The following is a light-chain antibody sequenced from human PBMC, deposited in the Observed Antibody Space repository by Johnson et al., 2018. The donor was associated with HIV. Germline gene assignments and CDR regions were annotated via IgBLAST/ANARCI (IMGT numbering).Light chain of an antibody. CDR3: ATWDNSLSSGGV. J-gene: IGLJ1*01. Sequence: QSVLTQPHSVSAAPGQKVTISCSGSSSNIGNNYVSWYRHLPGTAPKLLIYENDKRPSGIPDRFSGSKSGTSATLGITGLPTGDEADYYCATWDNSLSSGGVFGTGTKVTVL. CDR1: SSNIGNNY. CDR2: END. V-gene: IGLV1-51*02.